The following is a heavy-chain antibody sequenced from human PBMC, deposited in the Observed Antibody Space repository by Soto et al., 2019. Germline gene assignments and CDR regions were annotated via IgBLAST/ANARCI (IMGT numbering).Heavy chain of an antibody. D-gene: IGHD1-7*01. CDR2: IIPIFGTA. V-gene: IGHV1-69*06. J-gene: IGHJ6*02. CDR3: AREERGLELPSIVYGMDV. Sequence: VSCKASGGTFSSYAISWVRQAPGQGLEWMGGIIPIFGTANYAQKFQGRVTITADKSTSTAYMELSSLRSEDTAVYYCAREERGLELPSIVYGMDVWGQGTTVTVSS. CDR1: GGTFSSYA.